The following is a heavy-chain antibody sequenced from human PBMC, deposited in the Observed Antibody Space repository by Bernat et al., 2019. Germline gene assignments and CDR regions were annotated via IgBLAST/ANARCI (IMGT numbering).Heavy chain of an antibody. J-gene: IGHJ4*02. CDR1: GFTFSSYG. V-gene: IGHV3-30*18. CDR3: AKDGSERWLQDYLDY. Sequence: QVQLVESGGGVVQPGRSLRLSCAASGFTFSSYGMHWVRQAPGKGLEWVAVISYDGSNKYYADSVKGRFTISRDNSKNTLYLQMNSLRAEDTAVYYCAKDGSERWLQDYLDYWGQGTLVTVSS. D-gene: IGHD5-12*01. CDR2: ISYDGSNK.